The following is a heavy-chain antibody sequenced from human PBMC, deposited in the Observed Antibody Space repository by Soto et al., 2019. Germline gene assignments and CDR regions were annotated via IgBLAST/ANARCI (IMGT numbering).Heavy chain of an antibody. CDR2: MNPNSGNT. J-gene: IGHJ4*02. D-gene: IGHD2-21*02. Sequence: GASVKVSCKASGYTFTSYDINWVRQATGQGLEWMGWMNPNSGNTGYAQKFQGRVTITRDTSASTAYMELSSLRSEDTAVYYCARSIVVVTALDYWGQGTLVTVS. V-gene: IGHV1-8*01. CDR3: ARSIVVVTALDY. CDR1: GYTFTSYD.